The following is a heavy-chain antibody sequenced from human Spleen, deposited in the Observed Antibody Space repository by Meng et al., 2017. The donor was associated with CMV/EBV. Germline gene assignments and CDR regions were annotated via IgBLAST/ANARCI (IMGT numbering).Heavy chain of an antibody. Sequence: TCAVSGGSISSSNWWSWVRQPPGKGLEWIGEIYHSGSTNYNPSLKSRVTISVDKSKNQFSLKLSSVTAADTAVYYCARDGISGSYYDYWGQGTLVTVSS. D-gene: IGHD1-26*01. CDR3: ARDGISGSYYDY. V-gene: IGHV4-4*02. CDR2: IYHSGST. CDR1: GGSISSSNW. J-gene: IGHJ4*02.